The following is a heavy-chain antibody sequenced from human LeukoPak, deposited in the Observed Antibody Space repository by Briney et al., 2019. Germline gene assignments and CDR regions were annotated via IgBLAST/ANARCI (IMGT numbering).Heavy chain of an antibody. CDR3: ARAGSYYDSSGYSVGNAFDI. V-gene: IGHV1-46*01. D-gene: IGHD3-22*01. Sequence: ASVKVSCKASGYTFTSYYMHWVRQAPGQGLEGMGIINPSGGSTSYAQKFQGRVTMTRDMSTSTVYMELSSLRSEDTAVYYCARAGSYYDSSGYSVGNAFDIWGQGTMVTVPS. CDR2: INPSGGST. CDR1: GYTFTSYY. J-gene: IGHJ3*02.